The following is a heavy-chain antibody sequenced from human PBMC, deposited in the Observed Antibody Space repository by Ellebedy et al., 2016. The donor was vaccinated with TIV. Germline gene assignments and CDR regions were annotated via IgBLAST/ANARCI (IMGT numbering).Heavy chain of an antibody. D-gene: IGHD5-12*01. CDR2: TYFMSKWYN. Sequence: SETLSLXXAISGDSVSSNRAAWNWIRQSPSRGLEWLGRTYFMSKWYNDYAVSVKSRITINPETSKNQFSLQLNSVTPEDTAVYYCAREAKASGNDPDTGWFDPWGQGTLVTVSS. CDR3: AREAKASGNDPDTGWFDP. CDR1: GDSVSSNRAA. J-gene: IGHJ5*02. V-gene: IGHV6-1*01.